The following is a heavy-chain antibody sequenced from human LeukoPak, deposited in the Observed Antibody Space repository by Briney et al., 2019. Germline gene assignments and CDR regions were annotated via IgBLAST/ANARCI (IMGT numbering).Heavy chain of an antibody. CDR1: GGSTSSGAYY. D-gene: IGHD2/OR15-2a*01. CDR3: AREVIEDWFDP. V-gene: IGHV4-31*03. Sequence: SQTLSLTCTVSGGSTSSGAYYWNWIRQHPGKGLEWIGYIYDSGSTYYNPSLKSRVTMSVDTSKNQFSLKLSSVTAADTAVYYCAREVIEDWFDPWGQGTLVTVSS. CDR2: IYDSGST. J-gene: IGHJ5*02.